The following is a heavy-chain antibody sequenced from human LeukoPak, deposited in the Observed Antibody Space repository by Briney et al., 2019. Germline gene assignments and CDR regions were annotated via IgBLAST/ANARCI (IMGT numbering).Heavy chain of an antibody. CDR1: GYTFTGHY. Sequence: ASVKVSCKASGYTFTGHYIHWVRRAPGQGLEWMGWINPKNAATNYGQRFQGRVTMTRDTSTGTVYMDLNTLRSDDTAVYYCARTLYISTAPGGLDTWGQGTLVTVSS. V-gene: IGHV1-2*02. CDR2: INPKNAAT. CDR3: ARTLYISTAPGGLDT. D-gene: IGHD3-16*01. J-gene: IGHJ5*02.